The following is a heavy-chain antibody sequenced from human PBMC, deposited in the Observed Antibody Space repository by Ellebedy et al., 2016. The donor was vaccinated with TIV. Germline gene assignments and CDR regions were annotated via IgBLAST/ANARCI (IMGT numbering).Heavy chain of an antibody. D-gene: IGHD1-7*01. Sequence: PGGSLRLSCAASGFPFSDVYMDWVRQVPGKGLEWVGRARNRANSYTTHYAASVKGRFTISRDDSKDSLYLQMSSLKTEDTAVYYCTRLGGGIGTILIKWGQGTLVTVSS. V-gene: IGHV3-72*01. CDR2: ARNRANSYTT. CDR3: TRLGGGIGTILIK. J-gene: IGHJ4*02. CDR1: GFPFSDVY.